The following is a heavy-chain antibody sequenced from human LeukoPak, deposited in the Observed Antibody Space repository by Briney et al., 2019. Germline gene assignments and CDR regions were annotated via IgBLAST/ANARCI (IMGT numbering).Heavy chain of an antibody. J-gene: IGHJ4*02. CDR3: ARDLGGDSSGYYSSRYFDY. Sequence: SETLSLTCTVSGGSISSGDYSWSWIRQPPGKGLEWIGYIYYSGSTYYNPSLKSRVTISVDTSKNQFSLKLSSVTAADTAVYYCARDLGGDSSGYYSSRYFDYWGQGTLVTVSS. CDR2: IYYSGST. V-gene: IGHV4-30-4*01. D-gene: IGHD3-22*01. CDR1: GGSISSGDYS.